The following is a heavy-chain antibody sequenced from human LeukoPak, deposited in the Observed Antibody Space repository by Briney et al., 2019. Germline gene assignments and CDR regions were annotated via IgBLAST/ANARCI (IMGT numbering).Heavy chain of an antibody. D-gene: IGHD2-8*02. CDR2: IRSKDNNYAT. Sequence: GXTXXDSXXHWVRQASGKGLEWXGRIRSKDNNYATAYAASVKGRFTISRDDSKSTAYLQMNSLKTEDTAVYYCSRHTDPYYYYGMDVWGQGTTVTVSS. J-gene: IGHJ6*02. CDR3: SRHTDPYYYYGMDV. CDR1: GXTXXDSX. V-gene: IGHV3-73*01.